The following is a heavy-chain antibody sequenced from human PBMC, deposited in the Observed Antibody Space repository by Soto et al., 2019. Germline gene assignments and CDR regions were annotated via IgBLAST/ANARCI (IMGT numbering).Heavy chain of an antibody. Sequence: TSETLSLTCDVYGGSFRDYIWTWIRQTPGKGLQWIGQINHSGSANYNPSLKSRVTISVHTSSSQFSLELSSVTAADTAVYYCARGLISGSHYSGGWYYFDSWGQGTQVTVS. CDR2: INHSGSA. J-gene: IGHJ4*02. CDR1: GGSFRDYI. D-gene: IGHD1-26*01. CDR3: ARGLISGSHYSGGWYYFDS. V-gene: IGHV4-34*01.